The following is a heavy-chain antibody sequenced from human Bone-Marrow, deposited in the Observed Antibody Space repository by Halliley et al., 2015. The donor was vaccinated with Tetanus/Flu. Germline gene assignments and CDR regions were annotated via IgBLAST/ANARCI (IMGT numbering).Heavy chain of an antibody. J-gene: IGHJ5*02. D-gene: IGHD2-15*01. Sequence: LEWIGYIFNTGSTSYNPSLKSRVTVSADTSKNQFSLRLRSVPAADTAVYYCAIGAMLPAAGIDPWGQGTLVTVSS. CDR3: AIGAMLPAAGIDP. CDR2: IFNTGST. V-gene: IGHV4-4*09.